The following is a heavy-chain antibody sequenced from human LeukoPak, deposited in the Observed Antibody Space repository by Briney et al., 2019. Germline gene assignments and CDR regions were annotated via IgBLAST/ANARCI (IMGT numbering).Heavy chain of an antibody. CDR3: ARGGGYCTAPGCYSVDFDY. CDR2: ISTGTYK. D-gene: IGHD2-15*01. J-gene: IGHJ4*02. V-gene: IGHV3-48*03. CDR1: GFRFSNFE. Sequence: PGGSLRLSCVTSGFRFSNFEMNWVRQPPGKGLEWVSHISTGTYKAYADSVKGRFTVSRDNARNSLFLQMNSLRAEDTAVYYCARGGGYCTAPGCYSVDFDYWGQGTLVTVSS.